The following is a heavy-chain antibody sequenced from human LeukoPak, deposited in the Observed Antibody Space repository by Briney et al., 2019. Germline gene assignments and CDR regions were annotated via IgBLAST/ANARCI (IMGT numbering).Heavy chain of an antibody. J-gene: IGHJ3*01. CDR2: INPNSGAT. CDR1: GYTFTGYY. CDR3: ARVIVLVTAVLDAFDV. D-gene: IGHD2-21*02. V-gene: IGHV1-2*02. Sequence: ASVKVSCKASGYTFTGYYMFWVRQAPGQGLEWMGWINPNSGATNYAQKFQGRVTMTRDTSFTTAYMELSSLRSDDTAVYYCARVIVLVTAVLDAFDVWGQGTMVTVSS.